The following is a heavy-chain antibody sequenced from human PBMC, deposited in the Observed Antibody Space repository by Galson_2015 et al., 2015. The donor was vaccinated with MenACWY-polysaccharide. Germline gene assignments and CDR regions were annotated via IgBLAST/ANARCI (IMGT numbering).Heavy chain of an antibody. CDR2: IHSDGST. V-gene: IGHV3-66*01. Sequence: SLRLSCAASGFTVNTYYMNWVRQAPGKGLEWVSIIHSDGSTYDYAYAGRRLFIITGDYSNTTYPLVMNILGVEDTAFYYCGREGSRIVFHPLDIWGQRTMVTVSS. J-gene: IGHJ3*02. CDR1: GFTVNTYY. D-gene: IGHD2-2*01. CDR3: GREGSRIVFHPLDI.